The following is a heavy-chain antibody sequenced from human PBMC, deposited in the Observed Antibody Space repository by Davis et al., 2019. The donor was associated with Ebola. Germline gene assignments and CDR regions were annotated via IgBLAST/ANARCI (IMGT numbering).Heavy chain of an antibody. V-gene: IGHV1-18*04. CDR1: GYTFNNYG. Sequence: ASVKVSCKASGYTFNNYGISWVRQAPGQGLEWMGWISIYHGKTRYAQNLQGRVTMTTDTSTNTAYMELRSLRPDDTAVYYCARGWGRRGMDVWGQGTTVTVFS. J-gene: IGHJ6*02. CDR2: ISIYHGKT. CDR3: ARGWGRRGMDV. D-gene: IGHD1-26*01.